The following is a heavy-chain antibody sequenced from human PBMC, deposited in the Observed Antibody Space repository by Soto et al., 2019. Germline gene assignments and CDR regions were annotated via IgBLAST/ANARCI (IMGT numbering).Heavy chain of an antibody. CDR1: GFTVSGNS. V-gene: IGHV3-53*01. J-gene: IGHJ6*02. CDR2: IYIDGST. Sequence: EVQLVDSGGDLIQPGGSLRLSCGASGFTVSGNSLSWVRQAPGKGLEWVSYIYIDGSTYYADSVRGRFTLTRDNSKNTLYLQMNNRRGEDTAVYYCARDGGSGTAVAGIQYSGMDVWGQGTTVTVSS. D-gene: IGHD6-19*01. CDR3: ARDGGSGTAVAGIQYSGMDV.